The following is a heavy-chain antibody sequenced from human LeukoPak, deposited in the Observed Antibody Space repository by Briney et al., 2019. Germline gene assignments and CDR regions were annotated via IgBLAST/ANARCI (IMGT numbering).Heavy chain of an antibody. J-gene: IGHJ3*02. CDR3: VTEGYIYGYHSLDT. V-gene: IGHV3-30*03. CDR1: GFTFSSYG. Sequence: GGSLRLSCAASGFTFSSYGMHWVRQAPGKGLEWVAVISYDGSNKYYADSVKGRFTISRDNSKNTLYLQMISLKIEDTAVYYCVTEGYIYGYHSLDTWGRGTMVTVSS. CDR2: ISYDGSNK. D-gene: IGHD5-18*01.